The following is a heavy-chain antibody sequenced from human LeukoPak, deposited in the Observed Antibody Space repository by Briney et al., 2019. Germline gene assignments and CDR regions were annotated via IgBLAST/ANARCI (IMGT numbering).Heavy chain of an antibody. CDR2: INHSGST. CDR1: GGSFSGYY. CDR3: ARRYPGAFDI. V-gene: IGHV4-34*01. D-gene: IGHD1-1*01. Sequence: SETLSLTCAVYGGSFSGYYWSWIRQPPGKGLEWIGEINHSGSTNYNPSLKSRATISVDTSKNQFSLKLSSVTAADTAVYYCARRYPGAFDIWGQGTMVTVSS. J-gene: IGHJ3*02.